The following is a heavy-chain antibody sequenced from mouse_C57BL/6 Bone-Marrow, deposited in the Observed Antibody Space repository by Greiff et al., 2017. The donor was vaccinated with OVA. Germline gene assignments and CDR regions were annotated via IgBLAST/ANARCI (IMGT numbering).Heavy chain of an antibody. CDR1: GFTFSDYY. CDR2: INYDGSST. V-gene: IGHV5-16*01. J-gene: IGHJ2*01. D-gene: IGHD2-3*01. CDR3: ARGDGFDY. Sequence: EVQLVESEGGLVQPGSSMKLSCTASGFTFSDYYMAWVRQVPEKGPEWVANINYDGSSTYYLASLKSRFLISRDNAKNILYLQMSSVKSEDTATYYGARGDGFDYWGQGTTLTVSS.